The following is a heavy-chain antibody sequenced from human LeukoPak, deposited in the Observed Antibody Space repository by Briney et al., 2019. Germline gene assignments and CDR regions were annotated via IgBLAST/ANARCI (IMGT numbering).Heavy chain of an antibody. Sequence: PGGSLRLSCVASGFTFSSYWMSWFRQAPGKGLEWVANIKQDGSTKYYVDSVKGRLIISRDNAKNSLYLQMNSLRAEDTAMYHCARIGYSSSGTDFWGQGTLVTVSS. CDR1: GFTFSSYW. J-gene: IGHJ4*02. D-gene: IGHD6-13*01. CDR2: IKQDGSTK. V-gene: IGHV3-7*03. CDR3: ARIGYSSSGTDF.